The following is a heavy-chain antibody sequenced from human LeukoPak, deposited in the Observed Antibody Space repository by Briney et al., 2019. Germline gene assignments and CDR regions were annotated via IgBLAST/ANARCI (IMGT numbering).Heavy chain of an antibody. Sequence: GGSLRLSCAASGFTFSSYAMSWVRQAPGKGLEWVSAISGSGGSTYYADSVEGRFTISRDNSKNTLYLQMNSLRAEDTAVYYCAKDISAGTRYYFDYWGQGTLVTVSS. CDR3: AKDISAGTRYYFDY. D-gene: IGHD6-13*01. CDR2: ISGSGGST. J-gene: IGHJ4*02. V-gene: IGHV3-23*01. CDR1: GFTFSSYA.